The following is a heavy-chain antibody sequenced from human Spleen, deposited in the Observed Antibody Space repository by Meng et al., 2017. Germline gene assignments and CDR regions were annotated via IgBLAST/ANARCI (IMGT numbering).Heavy chain of an antibody. J-gene: IGHJ4*02. V-gene: IGHV1-8*01. CDR2: MNPNSGNT. CDR3: ARDPPFDY. CDR1: AYTFTTYD. Sequence: QVQLVQSGAEVKKPGASVKVSCKASAYTFTTYDINWVRQATGQGLEWMGWMNPNSGNTGYAQKFQGRVIMTRDTSISTAYMELSGLESDDTAVYYCARDPPFDYWGQGTLVTVSS.